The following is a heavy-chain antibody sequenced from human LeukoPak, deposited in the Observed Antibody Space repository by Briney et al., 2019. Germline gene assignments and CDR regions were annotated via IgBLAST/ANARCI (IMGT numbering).Heavy chain of an antibody. CDR2: ISAYNGNT. V-gene: IGHV1-18*01. CDR3: ASGVPQYYYCYGMDV. Sequence: ASVKVSCKASGYTFTSYGISWVRQAPGQGLEWMGWISAYNGNTNYAQKLQGRVTMTTDTSTSTAYMELRSLRSDDTAVYYCASGVPQYYYCYGMDVWGQGTTVTVSS. CDR1: GYTFTSYG. D-gene: IGHD3-10*01. J-gene: IGHJ6*02.